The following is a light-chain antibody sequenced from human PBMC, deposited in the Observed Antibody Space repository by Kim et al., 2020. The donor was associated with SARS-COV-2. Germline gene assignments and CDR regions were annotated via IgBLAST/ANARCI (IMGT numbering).Light chain of an antibody. J-gene: IGLJ3*02. V-gene: IGLV2-14*03. CDR1: SSDVGDYNF. CDR3: SSYTDSSTL. CDR2: DVT. Sequence: QSALTQPASVSGSPGQSIAISCTGTSSDVGDYNFVAWYQQHPGKAPRLIIYDVTNRPSGVSNRFSGSKSGNTASLTIAGLQAEDEADYYCSSYTDSSTLFGGGTQLTVL.